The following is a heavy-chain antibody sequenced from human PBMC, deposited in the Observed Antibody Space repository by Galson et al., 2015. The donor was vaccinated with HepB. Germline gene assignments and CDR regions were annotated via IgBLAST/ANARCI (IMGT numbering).Heavy chain of an antibody. CDR1: GSTFSSYG. V-gene: IGHV3-30*02. CDR2: IRYDGNNK. Sequence: SLRLSCAASGSTFSSYGMHWVRQAPGKGLEWVAFIRYDGNNKYYADSVKGRFIISRDNSKNTLYLQMNSLRAEDTAVYYCAKMRLTGYYFDYWGQGTLVTVSS. J-gene: IGHJ4*02. CDR3: AKMRLTGYYFDY. D-gene: IGHD3-9*01.